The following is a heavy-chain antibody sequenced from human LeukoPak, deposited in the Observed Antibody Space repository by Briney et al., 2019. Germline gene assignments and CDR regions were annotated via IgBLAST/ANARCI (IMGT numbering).Heavy chain of an antibody. CDR2: IYYSGST. J-gene: IGHJ4*02. CDR3: ASMASPEY. V-gene: IGHV4-59*08. CDR1: GGSISSYY. D-gene: IGHD5-24*01. Sequence: QPSETLSLTCTVSGGSISSYYWSWIRQPPGKGLEWIGYIYYSGSTNYNPSLKSRVTISVDTSKNQFSLKLSSVTAADTAVYYCASMASPEYWGQGTLVTVSS.